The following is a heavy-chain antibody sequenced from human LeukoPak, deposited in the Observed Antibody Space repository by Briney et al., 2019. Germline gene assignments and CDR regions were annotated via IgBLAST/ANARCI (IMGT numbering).Heavy chain of an antibody. CDR1: GNSISSYY. V-gene: IGHV4-4*07. J-gene: IGHJ4*02. CDR2: IYTSGST. CDR3: ARETTGLARYFDY. D-gene: IGHD4-11*01. Sequence: PSETLSLTCTVSGNSISSYYWSWIRPPAGKGLEWIGRIYTSGSTNYNPSLKSRVTMSVDTSKNQFSLNLSSVTAADTAFYYCARETTGLARYFDYWGQGTLVTVSS.